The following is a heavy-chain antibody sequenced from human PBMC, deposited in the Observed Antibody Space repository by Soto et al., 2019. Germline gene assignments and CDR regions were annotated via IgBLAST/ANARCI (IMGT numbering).Heavy chain of an antibody. V-gene: IGHV1-8*01. J-gene: IGHJ5*02. CDR3: ATQGAAGTEGWFDP. D-gene: IGHD6-13*01. CDR2: MNPNSGNT. CDR1: GYTFTSYD. Sequence: QVQLVQSGAEVKKPGASVKVSCKASGYTFTSYDINWVRQATGQGLEWMGWMNPNSGNTGYAQKFQGRVTMTRNTSISTAYRERSSLRSEDTAVYYCATQGAAGTEGWFDPWGQGTLVTVSS.